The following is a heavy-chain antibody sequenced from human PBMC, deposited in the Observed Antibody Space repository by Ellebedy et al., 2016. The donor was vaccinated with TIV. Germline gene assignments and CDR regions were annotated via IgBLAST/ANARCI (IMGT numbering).Heavy chain of an antibody. Sequence: PGGSLRLSCAASGFTFTTYYMSWVRQVPGKGLEWLANIKQDGIDKYYVDSVKGRFTISRDNAKNSLYLQMSSLRAEDTAVYYCARDGVGAGLDYWGQGTLVTVSS. V-gene: IGHV3-7*03. D-gene: IGHD3-10*01. CDR3: ARDGVGAGLDY. CDR1: GFTFTTYY. J-gene: IGHJ4*02. CDR2: IKQDGIDK.